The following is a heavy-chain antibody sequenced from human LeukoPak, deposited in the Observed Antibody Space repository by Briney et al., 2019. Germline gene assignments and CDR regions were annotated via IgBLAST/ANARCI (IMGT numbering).Heavy chain of an antibody. CDR2: INLDGSEK. Sequence: GGSLRLSCAAAGFTFSSYWMTWVRQAPGKGLEWVASINLDGSEKNYVDSVEGRFAISRDNAKKSLFLQMNSLRDEDTAVYYCARTRLSCDCWGQGTLVTVSS. V-gene: IGHV3-7*01. CDR1: GFTFSSYW. CDR3: ARTRLSCDC. D-gene: IGHD2/OR15-2a*01. J-gene: IGHJ4*02.